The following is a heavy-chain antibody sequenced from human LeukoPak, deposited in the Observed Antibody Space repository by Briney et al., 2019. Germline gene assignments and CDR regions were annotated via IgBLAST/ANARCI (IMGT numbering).Heavy chain of an antibody. V-gene: IGHV1-2*02. D-gene: IGHD6-19*01. CDR3: ATDSSGWPDY. CDR2: INPNSGGT. Sequence: GASVNVSFKASGYTFTGYYMHWVRQAPGQGLEWMGWINPNSGGTNYAQKFQGRVTMTRDTSISTAYMELSRLRYDDTAVYYCATDSSGWPDYWGQGTLVTVSS. J-gene: IGHJ4*02. CDR1: GYTFTGYY.